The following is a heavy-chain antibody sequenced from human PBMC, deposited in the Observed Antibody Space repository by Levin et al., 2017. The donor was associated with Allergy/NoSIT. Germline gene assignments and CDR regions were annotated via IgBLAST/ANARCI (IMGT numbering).Heavy chain of an antibody. V-gene: IGHV3-33*01. D-gene: IGHD2-8*01. CDR2: IWYDGSNK. Sequence: GESLKISCAASGFTFSSYGMHWVRQAPGKGLEWVAVIWYDGSNKYYADSVKGRFTISRDNSKNTLYLQMNSLRAEDTAVYYCARPLGYCTNGVCYGMFGMDVWVQGTTVTVSS. J-gene: IGHJ6*02. CDR3: ARPLGYCTNGVCYGMFGMDV. CDR1: GFTFSSYG.